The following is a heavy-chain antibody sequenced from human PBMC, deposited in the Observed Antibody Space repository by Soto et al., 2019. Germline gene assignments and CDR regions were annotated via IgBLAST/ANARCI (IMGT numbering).Heavy chain of an antibody. D-gene: IGHD3-3*01. V-gene: IGHV1-8*01. CDR1: GYTFTSYD. CDR3: ARGGLYDFWSGYYPPHYYYYYGMDV. J-gene: IGHJ6*02. Sequence: ASVKVSCKASGYTFTSYDINWVRQATGQGLEWMGWMNPNSGNTGYAQKFQGRVTMTRNTSISTAYMELSSLRSEDTAVYYCARGGLYDFWSGYYPPHYYYYYGMDVWGQGTTVTVSS. CDR2: MNPNSGNT.